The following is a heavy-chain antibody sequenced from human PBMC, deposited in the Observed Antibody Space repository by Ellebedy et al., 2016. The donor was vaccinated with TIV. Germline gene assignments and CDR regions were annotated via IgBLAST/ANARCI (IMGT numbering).Heavy chain of an antibody. Sequence: PGGSLRLSCAASGFTFSNAWMSWVRQAPGKGLEWVSSLSASGVSTYYADSVKGRFSISRDNSKNTLSLHMSSLRANDTAIYYCAKMSWWGGFDYWGQGTLVTVSS. J-gene: IGHJ4*02. CDR2: LSASGVST. V-gene: IGHV3-23*01. CDR3: AKMSWWGGFDY. CDR1: GFTFSNAW. D-gene: IGHD2-15*01.